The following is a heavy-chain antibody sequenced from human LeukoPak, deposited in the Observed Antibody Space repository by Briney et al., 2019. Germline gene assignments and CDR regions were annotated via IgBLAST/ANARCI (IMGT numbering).Heavy chain of an antibody. D-gene: IGHD6-13*01. CDR1: GFTFSSYG. J-gene: IGHJ6*02. V-gene: IGHV3-30*18. Sequence: SGRSLRLPCAASGFTFSSYGMHWVRQAPGKGLEWVAVISYDGSNKYYADSVKGRFTISRDNSKNTLYLQMNSLRAEDTAVYYCAKDLGRIAALPLYYGMDVWGQGTTVTVSS. CDR3: AKDLGRIAALPLYYGMDV. CDR2: ISYDGSNK.